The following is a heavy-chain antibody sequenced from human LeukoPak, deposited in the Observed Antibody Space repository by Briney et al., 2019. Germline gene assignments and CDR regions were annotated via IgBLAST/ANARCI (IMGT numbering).Heavy chain of an antibody. D-gene: IGHD1-26*01. CDR2: IYYSGST. Sequence: PSETLSLTCTVSGGSISSGGYYWSWIRQHPGKGLEWIGYIYYSGSTYYNPSLKSRVTISVDTSKNQFSLKLSSVTAADTAVYYCARSRAIVDPAYFDYWGQGTLVTVSS. V-gene: IGHV4-31*03. CDR1: GGSISSGGYY. J-gene: IGHJ4*02. CDR3: ARSRAIVDPAYFDY.